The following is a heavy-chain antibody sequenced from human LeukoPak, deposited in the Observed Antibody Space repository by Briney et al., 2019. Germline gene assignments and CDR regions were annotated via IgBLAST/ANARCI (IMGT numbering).Heavy chain of an antibody. V-gene: IGHV1-18*01. J-gene: IGHJ4*02. CDR1: XXXXG. Sequence: XXXXGISXXRQAPGQGLEWMGWISAYNGNTNYAQKLQGRVTMTTDTSTSTAYMELRSLRSDDTAVYYCAREVFDYWGQGTLVTVSS. CDR2: ISAYNGNT. CDR3: AREVFDY.